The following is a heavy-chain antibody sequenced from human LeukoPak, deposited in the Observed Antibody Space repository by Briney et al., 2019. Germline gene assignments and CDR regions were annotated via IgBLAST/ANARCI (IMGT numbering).Heavy chain of an antibody. V-gene: IGHV3-33*06. CDR2: IWYDGSIK. CDR1: GFTFNTYG. Sequence: GGSLRLSCAAYGFTFNTYGMNWVRQAPGKGLEWVAVIWYDGSIKYYPDSVKGRFTASRDNSKDTLYLQMNSLRAEDTAVYYCAKESQYYDFWSGYYMEPYYYGMDVWGQGTTVTVSS. J-gene: IGHJ6*02. D-gene: IGHD3-3*01. CDR3: AKESQYYDFWSGYYMEPYYYGMDV.